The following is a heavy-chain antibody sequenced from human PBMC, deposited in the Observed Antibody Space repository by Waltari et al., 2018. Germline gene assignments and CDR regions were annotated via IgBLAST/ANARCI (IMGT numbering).Heavy chain of an antibody. J-gene: IGHJ4*02. CDR2: ISYDGSNK. D-gene: IGHD6-13*01. V-gene: IGHV3-30-3*01. CDR3: ASGYTNSWYYFDN. CDR1: GFTFRSYA. Sequence: QVPLVESGGGVVQPGRSLRLSCAASGFTFRSYAMHWVRQAPGKGLEWVAVISYDGSNKYYADSVKGRFTISRDNSKNTLYLQMNSLRAEDTAVYYCASGYTNSWYYFDNWGQGTLVTVSS.